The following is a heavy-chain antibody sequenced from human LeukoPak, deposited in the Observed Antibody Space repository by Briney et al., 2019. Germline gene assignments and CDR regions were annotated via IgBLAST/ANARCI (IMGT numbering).Heavy chain of an antibody. CDR2: ISYDGSNK. D-gene: IGHD3-10*01. J-gene: IGHJ3*02. CDR1: GFTFSSYA. CDR3: ARGAPMVRGEKRNSGAFDI. V-gene: IGHV3-30*04. Sequence: PGGSPRLSCAASGFTFSSYAMHWVRQAPGKGLEWVAVISYDGSNKYYADSVKGRFTISRDNSKNTLYLQMNSLRAEDTAVYYCARGAPMVRGEKRNSGAFDIWGQGTMVTVSS.